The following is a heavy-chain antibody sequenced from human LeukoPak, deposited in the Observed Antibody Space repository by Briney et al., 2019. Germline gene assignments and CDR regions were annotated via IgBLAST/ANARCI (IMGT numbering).Heavy chain of an antibody. CDR2: IYTSGST. D-gene: IGHD5-12*01. V-gene: IGHV4-61*02. Sequence: PSETLSLTCTVSGASISSGNYYWNWIRQPAGKGLEWIGRIYTSGSTTYNPSLKSRVTVSLDTSKNQFSLKLSSVTAADTAIYYCARDRMGYDTPRNYYYYYMDVWGKGTTVTISS. CDR1: GASISSGNYY. J-gene: IGHJ6*03. CDR3: ARDRMGYDTPRNYYYYYMDV.